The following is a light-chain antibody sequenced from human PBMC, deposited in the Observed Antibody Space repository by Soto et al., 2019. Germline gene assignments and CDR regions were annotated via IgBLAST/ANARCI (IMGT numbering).Light chain of an antibody. Sequence: QSVLTQPRSVSGSPGQSVTISCTGTSSDVGAYNYVSWYQQHPGKVPKLMIYDVSKRPSGVPDRFSGSKSGNTASLSISGLQAEEEADYYCCSYTCNYTAYVFGIGTEVTVL. CDR1: SSDVGAYNY. J-gene: IGLJ1*01. CDR3: CSYTCNYTAYV. CDR2: DVS. V-gene: IGLV2-11*01.